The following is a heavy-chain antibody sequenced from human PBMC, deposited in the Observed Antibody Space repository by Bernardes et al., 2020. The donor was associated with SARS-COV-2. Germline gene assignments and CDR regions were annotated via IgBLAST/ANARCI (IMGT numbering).Heavy chain of an antibody. J-gene: IGHJ4*02. Sequence: GGSLTLSCATSGFNFSGSAIQWVRQAPGKGLEWVGRMRSKAKGYATTYLASRNGRFIISRDDSTYTAYLQIYSLKIEDTSVYYCTGDYLYWCQGTLVTLSS. V-gene: IGHV3-73*01. CDR1: GFNFSGSA. CDR2: MRSKAKGYAT. CDR3: TGDYLY. D-gene: IGHD4-17*01.